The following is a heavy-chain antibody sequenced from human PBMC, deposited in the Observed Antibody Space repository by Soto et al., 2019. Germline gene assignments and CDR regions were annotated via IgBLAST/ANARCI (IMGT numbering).Heavy chain of an antibody. V-gene: IGHV3-48*01. J-gene: IGHJ4*02. CDR2: ISSSDNII. CDR3: ARDLGYYDSSGYFDY. CDR1: GFTFSSYA. Sequence: GGSLRLSCAASGFTFSSYAMHWVRQAPGKGLEWVAYISSSDNIIYYADSVKGRFTISRDNAKNSLYLQMNSLRAEDTAVYYCARDLGYYDSSGYFDYWGQGTLVTVSS. D-gene: IGHD3-22*01.